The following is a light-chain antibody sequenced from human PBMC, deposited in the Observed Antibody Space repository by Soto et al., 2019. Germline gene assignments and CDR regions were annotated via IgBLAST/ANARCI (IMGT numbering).Light chain of an antibody. Sequence: DIQMTQSPSTLSASVGDRVTITCRASQSISSWLAWYQQKPGKAPNLLIYKASSLQSGVPSRFSGSGSGTKFTLTISSLHLDDCETYYGQQNNDNGPFGQGPKV. CDR2: KAS. CDR3: QQNNDNGP. CDR1: QSISSW. J-gene: IGKJ1*01. V-gene: IGKV1-5*03.